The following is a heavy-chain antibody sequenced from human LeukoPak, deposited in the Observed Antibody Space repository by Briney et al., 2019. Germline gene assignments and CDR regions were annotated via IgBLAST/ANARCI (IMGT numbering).Heavy chain of an antibody. CDR1: GLTCSHNY. J-gene: IGHJ5*02. CDR3: IVFGDSNH. Sequence: GESLRLSCAASGLTCSHNYVSWVRQAPGKGLEWVSAIHTSGDTCYADSVKGRFTISRDTSKNTLYLQINSLRVEDTAVYYCIVFGDSNHWGQGTLVTVSS. V-gene: IGHV3-53*01. CDR2: IHTSGDT. D-gene: IGHD4-17*01.